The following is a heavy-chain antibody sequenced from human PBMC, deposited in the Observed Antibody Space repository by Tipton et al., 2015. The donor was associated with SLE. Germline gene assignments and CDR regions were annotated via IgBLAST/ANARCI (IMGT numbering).Heavy chain of an antibody. CDR1: GGSISSGGYY. V-gene: IGHV4-31*03. CDR2: IYYSGST. J-gene: IGHJ3*02. Sequence: LRLSCTVSGGSISSGGYYWSWIRQHPGKGLEWIGYIYYSGSTYYNPSLKSRVTISVDASKNQFSLKLSSVTAADTAVYYCARGSYYDSSGLRVEAFDIWGQGTMVTVSS. CDR3: ARGSYYDSSGLRVEAFDI. D-gene: IGHD3-22*01.